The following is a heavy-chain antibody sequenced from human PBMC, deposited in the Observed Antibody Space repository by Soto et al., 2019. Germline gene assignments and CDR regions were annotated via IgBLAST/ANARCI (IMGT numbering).Heavy chain of an antibody. Sequence: ASVKGSCKASGYTFTSYDINWLRQATGQGLEWMGWMNPNSGNTGYAQKFQGRVTMTRNTSISTAYMELSSLRSEDTAVYYCARIDFWSGFPQGFDYWGQGTLVTVSS. D-gene: IGHD3-3*01. CDR1: GYTFTSYD. V-gene: IGHV1-8*01. CDR3: ARIDFWSGFPQGFDY. J-gene: IGHJ4*02. CDR2: MNPNSGNT.